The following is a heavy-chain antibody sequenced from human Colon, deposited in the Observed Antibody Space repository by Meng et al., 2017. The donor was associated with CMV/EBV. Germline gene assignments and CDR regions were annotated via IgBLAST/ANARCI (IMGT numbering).Heavy chain of an antibody. J-gene: IGHJ4*02. CDR2: IRHDGKTQ. Sequence: GESLKISCVASGFTFSGFWMSWVRQAPGKGLEWVANIRHDGKTQYYVDSVKGRFTISRDNAQNSLYLQMDSLRVEDTAVYYCAVIGATAVRHRFDYWGQGTLVTVSS. V-gene: IGHV3-7*01. CDR1: GFTFSGFW. CDR3: AVIGATAVRHRFDY. D-gene: IGHD2-21*01.